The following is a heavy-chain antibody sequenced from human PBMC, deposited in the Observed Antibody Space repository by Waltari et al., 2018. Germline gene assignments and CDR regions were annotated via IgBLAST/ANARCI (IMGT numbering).Heavy chain of an antibody. Sequence: QVQLVESGGGVVQPGGSLRLSCAASGFTFSSYGMHWVRQAPGKGLEWVAFIRYDGSNKYYADSVKGRFTISRDNSKNTLYLQMNSLRAEDTAVYYCAKEEVDYWGQGTLVTVSS. V-gene: IGHV3-30*02. CDR3: AKEEVDY. J-gene: IGHJ4*02. CDR1: GFTFSSYG. CDR2: IRYDGSNK.